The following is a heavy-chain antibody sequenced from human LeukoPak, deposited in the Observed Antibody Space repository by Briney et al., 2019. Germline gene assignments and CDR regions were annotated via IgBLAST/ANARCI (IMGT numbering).Heavy chain of an antibody. CDR3: ARGGSRGVAQFDL. CDR2: SYTSGST. D-gene: IGHD2-15*01. J-gene: IGHJ5*02. Sequence: SETLSLTCTGSGGSLSRYYWSWVGQPAGKGLEGIGRSYTSGSTNYNPSLKSRVTMSVDTSKNQFSLKLSSVTAADTAVYYCARGGSRGVAQFDLWGQGTLVTVSS. CDR1: GGSLSRYY. V-gene: IGHV4-4*07.